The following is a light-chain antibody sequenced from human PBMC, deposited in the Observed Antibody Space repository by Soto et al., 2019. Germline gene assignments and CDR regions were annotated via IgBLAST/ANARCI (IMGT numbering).Light chain of an antibody. CDR1: QSVSSY. Sequence: EIVMTQSPATLSVSPGERATLSCRASQSVSSYLAWYQQKPGQAPRLRIYDASNRATGIPARFSGSGSGTDFTLTISSLEPEDFAVYYCQQRSNWPRTFGQGTKVDIK. CDR2: DAS. V-gene: IGKV3-11*01. CDR3: QQRSNWPRT. J-gene: IGKJ1*01.